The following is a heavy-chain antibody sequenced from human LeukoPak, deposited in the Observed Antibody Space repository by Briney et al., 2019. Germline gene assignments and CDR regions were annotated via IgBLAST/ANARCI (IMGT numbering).Heavy chain of an antibody. J-gene: IGHJ5*02. CDR2: IKEDGSEK. CDR3: ARILWGSSASNWFDP. Sequence: GGSLRLSCAASGFTFSNYWMTWVRQGPGKGLEWVASIKEDGSEKYFVDSVKGRFTISRDNAKNSLYLQMNSLRAEDTAVYCCARILWGSSASNWFDPWGQGTLVTVSS. D-gene: IGHD3-10*01. V-gene: IGHV3-7*01. CDR1: GFTFSNYW.